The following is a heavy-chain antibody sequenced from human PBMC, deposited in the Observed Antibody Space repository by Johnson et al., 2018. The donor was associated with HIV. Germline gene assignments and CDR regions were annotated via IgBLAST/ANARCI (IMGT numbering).Heavy chain of an antibody. V-gene: IGHV3-30*04. CDR3: ARDRGGAAAGDFGAFDI. J-gene: IGHJ3*02. CDR1: GFTFSSYA. Sequence: QVQLVEYGGGVVQPGRSLRLSCAASGFTFSSYAMHWVSQAPGKGLEWVAVISYDGSNKYYADSVKGRFTISRDNPKNTLYLQMNSLRAEDTAVYYCARDRGGAAAGDFGAFDIWGQGTMVTVSS. CDR2: ISYDGSNK. D-gene: IGHD6-13*01.